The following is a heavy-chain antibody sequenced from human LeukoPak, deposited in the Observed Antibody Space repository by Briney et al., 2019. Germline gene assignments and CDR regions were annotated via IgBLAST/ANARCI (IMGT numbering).Heavy chain of an antibody. CDR1: GGSISSDNYY. V-gene: IGHV4-39*07. D-gene: IGHD1-26*01. CDR2: IYYSGST. CDR3: ARRDWTGSYYYFDY. J-gene: IGHJ4*02. Sequence: PSETLSLTCTVSGGSISSDNYYWGWIRQPPGKGLEWIGSIYYSGSTYYNPSLKSRVTISVDTSKNQFSLKLSSVTAADTAVYYCARRDWTGSYYYFDYWGQGTLVTVSS.